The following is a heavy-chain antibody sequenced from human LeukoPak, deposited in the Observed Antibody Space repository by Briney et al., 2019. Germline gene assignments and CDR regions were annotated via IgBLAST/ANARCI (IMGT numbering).Heavy chain of an antibody. CDR1: GGSFSGYY. D-gene: IGHD3-22*01. J-gene: IGHJ4*02. Sequence: SETLSLTCAVYGGSFSGYYWSWIRQPPGKGLEWIGEINHSGSTNYNPSLKSRVTMTRDTSTTTVYVELSSLRSEDTAVYYCARARDSQSSAYPPDYWGQGTLVTVSS. CDR3: ARARDSQSSAYPPDY. V-gene: IGHV4-34*10. CDR2: INHSGST.